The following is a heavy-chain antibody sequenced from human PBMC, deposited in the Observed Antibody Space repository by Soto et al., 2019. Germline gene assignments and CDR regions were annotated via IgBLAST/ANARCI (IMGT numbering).Heavy chain of an antibody. CDR2: ITSSSDTI. Sequence: EVQLVESGGGLVQPGGSLRLSCAASGFTFRTYSMNWVRQAPGKGLEWVSYITSSSDTIYYGDSVQGRFTISRDNARNSLYLQVNSLRDEDTAVYYCARVPFSGSYRYYYYYGMDVWGRGTTVIVSS. D-gene: IGHD1-26*01. CDR1: GFTFRTYS. J-gene: IGHJ6*02. V-gene: IGHV3-48*02. CDR3: ARVPFSGSYRYYYYYGMDV.